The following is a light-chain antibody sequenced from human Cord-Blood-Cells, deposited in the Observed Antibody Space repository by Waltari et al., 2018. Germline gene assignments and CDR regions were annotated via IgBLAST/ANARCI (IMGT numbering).Light chain of an antibody. Sequence: QSALTQPASTSGSPGQSITISCTGTIGDVAGYTYVSCYQQHPGKAPKLMLYDVSNRPSGVSNRFSGSKSGNTASLTISGLQAEDEADYYCSSYTSSSTVVFGGGTKLTVL. CDR1: IGDVAGYTY. J-gene: IGLJ2*01. CDR2: DVS. CDR3: SSYTSSSTVV. V-gene: IGLV2-14*01.